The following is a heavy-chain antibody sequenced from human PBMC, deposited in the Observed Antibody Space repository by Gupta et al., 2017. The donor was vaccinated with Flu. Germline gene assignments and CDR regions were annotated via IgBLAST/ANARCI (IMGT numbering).Heavy chain of an antibody. V-gene: IGHV3-30-3*01. CDR3: ARASTTYFDV. D-gene: IGHD1-14*01. Sequence: QEQLVESGGGVVQPGGSLSLSCAASGFTFSRYVMHWVRQSPGKGLEWVALLSYDGSNKHYTHSVKGRFTVSRDNSRSTLSLQMDNLRREDTAIYYCARASTTYFDVWGRGTLVTVSS. J-gene: IGHJ2*01. CDR1: GFTFSRYV. CDR2: LSYDGSNK.